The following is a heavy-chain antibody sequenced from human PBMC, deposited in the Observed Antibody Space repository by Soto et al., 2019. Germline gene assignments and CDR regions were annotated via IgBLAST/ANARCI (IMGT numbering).Heavy chain of an antibody. Sequence: GGSRGLTCSTSGCTSSSYKKNWVRQAPGKGLEWVSAISGSGGSTYYADSVKGRFTISRDNSKNTLYLQMNSLRAEDTAVYYCAKDSWICYSKGNFDYWGQGTLFTVSS. CDR1: GCTSSSYK. CDR3: AKDSWICYSKGNFDY. V-gene: IGHV3-23*01. J-gene: IGHJ4*02. D-gene: IGHD3-3*01. CDR2: ISGSGGST.